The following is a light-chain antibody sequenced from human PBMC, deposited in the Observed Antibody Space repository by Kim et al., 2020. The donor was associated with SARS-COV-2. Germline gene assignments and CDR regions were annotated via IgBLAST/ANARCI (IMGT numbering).Light chain of an antibody. CDR3: QQYDNLLTWT. Sequence: SVGDRVTITCQASQDISNYLNWYQQKPGKAPKLLIYDASNLETRVPSRFSGSGSGTDFTFTISSLQPEDIATYYCQQYDNLLTWTFGQGTKVDIK. CDR2: DAS. V-gene: IGKV1-33*01. CDR1: QDISNY. J-gene: IGKJ1*01.